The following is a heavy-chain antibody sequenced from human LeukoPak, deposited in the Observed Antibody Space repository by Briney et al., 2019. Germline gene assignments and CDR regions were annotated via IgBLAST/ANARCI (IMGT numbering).Heavy chain of an antibody. D-gene: IGHD3-16*01. V-gene: IGHV1-18*01. J-gene: IGHJ4*02. CDR1: GYTFTSYG. CDR3: ARAVVYDNVWGSYPTDY. CDR2: ISIYNGNT. Sequence: GASVKVSCKASGYTFTSYGITWVRQAPGQGLEWMGWISIYNGNTNYVQKLQGRVTMTTDTSTSTAYMELRSPRFDDTAVYYCARAVVYDNVWGSYPTDYWGQGTLVTVSS.